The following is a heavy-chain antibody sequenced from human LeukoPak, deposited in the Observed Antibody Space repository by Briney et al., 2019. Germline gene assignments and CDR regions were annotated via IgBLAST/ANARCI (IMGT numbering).Heavy chain of an antibody. J-gene: IGHJ4*01. Sequence: ASETLSLTCNVSGVSISSSSYYWGWIRQPPGKGLEWIGSIYSSGSTYYNSSLKSRVTISIDTSKNQVSLKMSSVAAADTAVYYCAKSGGYGLIDYWGQGTLVTVSS. CDR3: AKSGGYGLIDY. CDR2: IYSSGST. CDR1: GVSISSSSYY. V-gene: IGHV4-39*01. D-gene: IGHD6-25*01.